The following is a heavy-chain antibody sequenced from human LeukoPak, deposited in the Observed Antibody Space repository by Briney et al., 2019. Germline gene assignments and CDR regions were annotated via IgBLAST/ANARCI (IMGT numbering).Heavy chain of an antibody. J-gene: IGHJ4*02. D-gene: IGHD5-12*01. CDR2: ISYDGSNK. CDR3: ARDSVDMEPLDY. V-gene: IGHV3-30-3*01. CDR1: GFTFSSYA. Sequence: GGSLRLSCAASGFTFSSYAMHWVRQAPGKGLEWVAVISYDGSNKYYADSVKGRFTISRGNSKNTLYLQMNSLRAEDTAVYYCARDSVDMEPLDYWGQGTLVTVSS.